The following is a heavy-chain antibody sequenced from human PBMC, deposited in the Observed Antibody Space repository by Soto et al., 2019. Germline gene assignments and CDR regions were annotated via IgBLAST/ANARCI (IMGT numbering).Heavy chain of an antibody. CDR1: GGTFSSYA. Sequence: VASVKVSCKASGGTFSSYAISWVRQAPGQGLEWMGGIIPIFGTANYAQKFQGRVAITADESTSTAYMELSSLRSEDTAVYYCARRGSSGWYFDYWGQGTLVTVSS. D-gene: IGHD6-19*01. CDR3: ARRGSSGWYFDY. J-gene: IGHJ4*02. CDR2: IIPIFGTA. V-gene: IGHV1-69*13.